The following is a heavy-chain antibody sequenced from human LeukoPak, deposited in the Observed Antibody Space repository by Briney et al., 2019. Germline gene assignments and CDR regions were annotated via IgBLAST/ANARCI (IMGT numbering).Heavy chain of an antibody. CDR1: GGSISSGGYS. D-gene: IGHD6-19*01. CDR3: ARTKTDSSGRYYNWFDP. V-gene: IGHV4-30-4*07. J-gene: IGHJ5*02. CDR2: IYYSGST. Sequence: PSETLSLTCTVSGGSISSGGYSWSWIRQPPGKGLEWIGYIYYSGSTYYNPSLKSRVTISVDTSKNQFSLKLSSVTAADTAVYYCARTKTDSSGRYYNWFDPWGQGTLVTVSS.